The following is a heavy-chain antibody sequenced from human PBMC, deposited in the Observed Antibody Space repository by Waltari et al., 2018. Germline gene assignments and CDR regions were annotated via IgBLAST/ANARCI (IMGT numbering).Heavy chain of an antibody. V-gene: IGHV4-4*07. J-gene: IGHJ4*02. D-gene: IGHD4-17*01. CDR2: IFAGGST. CDR1: GGFINNNY. Sequence: QVQLQESGPGVVKPSEPLSLPCTVSGGFINNNYWSWIRQPAGKGLEWIGRIFAGGSTNYNPSLKSRVTMSIDTTRNQFSLRLVDVTAADVAVYYCTRDSNDYFFSWGQGALVAVSS. CDR3: TRDSNDYFFS.